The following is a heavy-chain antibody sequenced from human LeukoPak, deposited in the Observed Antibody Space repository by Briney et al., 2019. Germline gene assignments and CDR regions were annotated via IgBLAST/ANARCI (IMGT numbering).Heavy chain of an antibody. CDR2: ISGSGGST. CDR1: GFTFSSYG. Sequence: GGSLRLSCAASGFTFSSYGMSWVRQAPGKGLEWVSAISGSGGSTYYADSVKGRFTISRDNSKNTLYLQMNSLRAEDTAVYFCARGGVDYYGSGTYYLMYYFDYWGQGALVTVSS. J-gene: IGHJ4*02. V-gene: IGHV3-23*01. CDR3: ARGGVDYYGSGTYYLMYYFDY. D-gene: IGHD3-10*01.